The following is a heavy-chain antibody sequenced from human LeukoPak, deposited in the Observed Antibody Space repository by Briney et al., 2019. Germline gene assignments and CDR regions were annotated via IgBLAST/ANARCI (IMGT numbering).Heavy chain of an antibody. Sequence: GESLKISCKGSGYSFTSYWIAWVRQMPGKGLGWMAIIYPVDSTTRYSPSFQGQVTISVDKSISIAYLQWSALKASDTAIYYCAITQYITSFDYWGQGSLDTVSS. V-gene: IGHV5-51*01. CDR2: IYPVDSTT. D-gene: IGHD6-13*01. J-gene: IGHJ4*02. CDR1: GYSFTSYW. CDR3: AITQYITSFDY.